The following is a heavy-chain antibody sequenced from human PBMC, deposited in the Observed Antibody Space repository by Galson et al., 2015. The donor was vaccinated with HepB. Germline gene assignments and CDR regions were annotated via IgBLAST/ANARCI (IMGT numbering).Heavy chain of an antibody. CDR1: GFTFSNAW. Sequence: SLRLSCAASGFTFSNAWMSWVRQAPGKGLEWVGRIKSKTDGGTTDYAAPVKGRFTISRDDSKNTLYLQMNSLKTEDTAVYYCTVGADSSGIHYYYYGMDVWGQGTTVTVSS. V-gene: IGHV3-15*01. CDR3: TVGADSSGIHYYYYGMDV. CDR2: IKSKTDGGTT. D-gene: IGHD3-22*01. J-gene: IGHJ6*02.